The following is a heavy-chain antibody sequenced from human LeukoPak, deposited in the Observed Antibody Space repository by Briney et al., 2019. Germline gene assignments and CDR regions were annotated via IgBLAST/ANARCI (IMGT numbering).Heavy chain of an antibody. D-gene: IGHD2-15*01. V-gene: IGHV1-2*02. J-gene: IGHJ5*02. CDR3: ARSPGGRDCSGGSCYSVP. CDR1: GYTLTGYY. Sequence: ASVKVSCKASGYTLTGYYIHWVRQAPGQGLEWVGWMNPKNGGTNYAQKFQGRVTMTRDTSISTAYMELSSLRSDDTAVYYCARSPGGRDCSGGSCYSVPWGQGTLVTVSS. CDR2: MNPKNGGT.